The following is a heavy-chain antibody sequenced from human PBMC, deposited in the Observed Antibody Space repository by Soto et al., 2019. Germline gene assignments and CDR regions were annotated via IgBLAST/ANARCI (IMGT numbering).Heavy chain of an antibody. V-gene: IGHV3-21*01. Sequence: PGGSLRLSCAASGFTFSSYSMNWVRQAPGKGLEWVSSISSSSSYIYYADSVKGRFTISRDNAKNSLYLQMNSLRAEDTAVYYCARERNYFIWSGYPQDYIDYWGPGPLVTLSS. D-gene: IGHD3-3*01. CDR2: ISSSSSYI. J-gene: IGHJ4*02. CDR1: GFTFSSYS. CDR3: ARERNYFIWSGYPQDYIDY.